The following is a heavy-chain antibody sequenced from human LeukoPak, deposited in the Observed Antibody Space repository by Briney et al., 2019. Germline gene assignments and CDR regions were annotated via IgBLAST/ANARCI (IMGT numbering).Heavy chain of an antibody. CDR2: IGGSGSTI. D-gene: IGHD5-18*01. CDR1: GFTFSSYE. J-gene: IGHJ4*02. CDR3: ARDRKDTAMVTGFGYYFDY. Sequence: GGSLRLSCAASGFTFSSYEINWVRQAPGKGLEWVSYIGGSGSTIYYADSVKGRFTISRDNSKNTLYLQMNSLRAEDTAVYYCARDRKDTAMVTGFGYYFDYWGQGTLVTVSS. V-gene: IGHV3-48*03.